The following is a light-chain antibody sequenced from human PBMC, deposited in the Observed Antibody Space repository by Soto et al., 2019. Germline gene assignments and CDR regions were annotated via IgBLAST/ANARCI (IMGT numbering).Light chain of an antibody. CDR2: WAS. CDR1: QSLLYSFNNKNY. CDR3: HQNYTTPPTYT. Sequence: DIVMTQSPDSLAVSLGGRATIKCKSSQSLLYSFNNKNYLAWYQQKPGQPPKLLMYWASTREAGVPDRFTGSGSGTDFTLTISSLQAEDVAVYYCHQNYTTPPTYTFGQGTKLEIK. J-gene: IGKJ2*01. V-gene: IGKV4-1*01.